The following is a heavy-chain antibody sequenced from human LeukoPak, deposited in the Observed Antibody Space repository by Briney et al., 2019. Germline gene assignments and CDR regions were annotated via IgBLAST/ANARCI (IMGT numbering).Heavy chain of an antibody. Sequence: ASVKVSCKASGGTFSSYAISWVRQAPGQGLEWMGGIIPIFGTANYAQKFQGRVTITADESTSTAYMELRSLRSDDTAVYYCARANGGGSGYFDYWGQGTLVTVSS. CDR3: ARANGGGSGYFDY. CDR2: IIPIFGTA. D-gene: IGHD3-22*01. CDR1: GGTFSSYA. V-gene: IGHV1-69*13. J-gene: IGHJ4*02.